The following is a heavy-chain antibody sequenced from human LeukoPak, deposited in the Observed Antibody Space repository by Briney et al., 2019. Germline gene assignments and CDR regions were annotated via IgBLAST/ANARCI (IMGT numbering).Heavy chain of an antibody. Sequence: SVKVSCKASGGTFSSYAISWVRQAPGQGLEWMGRIIPILGIANYAQKFQGRVTITADKSTSTAYMELSSLRSEDTAVHYCASSAKYSSGWYNWFDPWGQGTLVTVSS. D-gene: IGHD6-19*01. V-gene: IGHV1-69*04. J-gene: IGHJ5*02. CDR2: IIPILGIA. CDR3: ASSAKYSSGWYNWFDP. CDR1: GGTFSSYA.